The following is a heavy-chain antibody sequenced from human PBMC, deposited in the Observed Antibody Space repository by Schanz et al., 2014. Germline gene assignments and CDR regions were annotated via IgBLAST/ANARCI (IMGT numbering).Heavy chain of an antibody. CDR1: GFTFTNYA. CDR2: INQAASVQ. V-gene: IGHV3-7*03. J-gene: IGHJ4*02. Sequence: EVQLLESGGGLVQPGGSLRLSCAASGFTFTNYAMTWVRQAPGKGLEWVTAINQAASVQYYVDSVKGRFTISRDNAKNSLYLQVNSLRAEDTAVYYCAKHVRSLTGNDYWGQGTLVTVSS. D-gene: IGHD3-9*01. CDR3: AKHVRSLTGNDY.